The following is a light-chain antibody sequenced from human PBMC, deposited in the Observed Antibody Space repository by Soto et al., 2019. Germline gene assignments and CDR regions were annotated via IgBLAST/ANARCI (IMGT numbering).Light chain of an antibody. J-gene: IGLJ2*01. CDR1: SSNIGSNY. CDR3: AAWDDSLSGHVV. V-gene: IGLV1-47*01. CDR2: RNN. Sequence: QLVLTQPPSASGTPGQRVTISCSGSSSNIGSNYVYWYQQLPGTAPKRLIYRNNQRPSGVPDRFSGSKSGTSASLAISGLRSEDEADYYCAAWDDSLSGHVVFGGGTKVTVL.